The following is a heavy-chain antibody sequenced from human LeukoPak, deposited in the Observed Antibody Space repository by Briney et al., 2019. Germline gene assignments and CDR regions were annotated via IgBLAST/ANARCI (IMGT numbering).Heavy chain of an antibody. CDR1: GGSFSGYY. V-gene: IGHV4-34*01. CDR2: INHSGST. D-gene: IGHD6-13*01. J-gene: IGHJ4*02. Sequence: PSETLSLTCAVYGGSFSGYYWSWIRQPPGKGLEWIGEINHSGSTNYNPSLKSRVTISVDTSKNQFSLKLSSVTAADTAVYYCARGLPQLGYSSSWYMYWGQGTLVTVSS. CDR3: ARGLPQLGYSSSWYMY.